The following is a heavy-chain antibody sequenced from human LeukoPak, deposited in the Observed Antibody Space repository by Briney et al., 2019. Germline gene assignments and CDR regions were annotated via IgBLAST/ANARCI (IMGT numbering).Heavy chain of an antibody. V-gene: IGHV1-18*01. D-gene: IGHD3-3*01. Sequence: ASVKVSCKASGYTFTTYGISWVRQAPGQGLEWMGWISAYNANTNYAQKLQGRVTMTTDTSTSTAYMELRSLRSDDTAVYYCARTPYYDFWSGYYDWFDPWGQGTLVTVSS. J-gene: IGHJ5*02. CDR2: ISAYNANT. CDR1: GYTFTTYG. CDR3: ARTPYYDFWSGYYDWFDP.